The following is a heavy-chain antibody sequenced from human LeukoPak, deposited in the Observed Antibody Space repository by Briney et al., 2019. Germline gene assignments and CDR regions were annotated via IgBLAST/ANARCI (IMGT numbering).Heavy chain of an antibody. J-gene: IGHJ3*02. CDR3: ARDRQLAQDAFDI. V-gene: IGHV3-20*01. D-gene: IGHD6-6*01. CDR2: INWNGGST. Sequence: GGSPRLSCAASGFTFDDYGMSWVRQAPGKGLEWVSGINWNGGSTGYADSVKGRFTISRDNAKNSLYLQMNSLRAEDTALYHCARDRQLAQDAFDIWGQGTMVTVSS. CDR1: GFTFDDYG.